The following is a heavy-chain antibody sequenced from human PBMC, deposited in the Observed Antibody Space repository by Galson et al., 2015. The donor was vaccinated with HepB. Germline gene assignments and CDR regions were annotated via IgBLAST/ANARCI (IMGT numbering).Heavy chain of an antibody. J-gene: IGHJ4*02. CDR1: GGPISSGSHY. V-gene: IGHV4-61*01. D-gene: IGHD3-10*01. CDR2: IFYSGST. CDR3: ARGFGARIQTLDS. Sequence: TLSLTCTVSGGPISSGSHYWTWVRQPPGKRLEWIGYIFYSGSTNFTPSLRSRVTMSVDTSKSQFSLSLRSVTVADTAVYYCARGFGARIQTLDSWGQGTLVTVSS.